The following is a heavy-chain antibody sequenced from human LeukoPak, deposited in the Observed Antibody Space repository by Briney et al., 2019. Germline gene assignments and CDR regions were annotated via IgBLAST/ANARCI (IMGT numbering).Heavy chain of an antibody. D-gene: IGHD3-22*01. J-gene: IGHJ4*02. Sequence: GGSLRLSCAVSGFRVSSNHMTWVRQAPGKGLEWVSLIYTGDVTYYADSVKGRFTISTDNSKNILYLQMDSLTAEDTALYYCARERDYDTYIDYWGQGTLVTVCS. CDR2: IYTGDVT. CDR1: GFRVSSNH. CDR3: ARERDYDTYIDY. V-gene: IGHV3-53*01.